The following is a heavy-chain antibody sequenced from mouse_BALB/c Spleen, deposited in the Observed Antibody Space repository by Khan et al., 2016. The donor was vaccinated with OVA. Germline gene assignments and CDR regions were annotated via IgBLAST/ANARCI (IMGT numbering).Heavy chain of an antibody. CDR3: ARKNYSYDRYFDV. CDR1: GYTSTNYG. J-gene: IGHJ1*01. Sequence: QIQLVQSGPELKKPGETVEISCKASGYTSTNYGMNWVKQAPGKGLKWMGWINTYTGEPTYADDFKGRFAFSLETSANTAYLQINNLKNEDTATYFCARKNYSYDRYFDVWGAGTTVTVSS. D-gene: IGHD2-12*01. CDR2: INTYTGEP. V-gene: IGHV9-3-1*01.